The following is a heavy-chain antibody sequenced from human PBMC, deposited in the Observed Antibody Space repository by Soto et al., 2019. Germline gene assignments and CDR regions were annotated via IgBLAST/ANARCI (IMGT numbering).Heavy chain of an antibody. D-gene: IGHD1-20*01. V-gene: IGHV3-15*01. Sequence: GGSLRLSCAVSGFTFSNAWMSWVRQAPGKGLEWVGRSKSKNDGGTTDYAAPVKGRFTISRDDSKNTLYLQMNSLKTEDTAVYYCTTSEGNWNDLVESVYWGQGTLVTVSS. CDR1: GFTFSNAW. J-gene: IGHJ4*02. CDR2: SKSKNDGGTT. CDR3: TTSEGNWNDLVESVY.